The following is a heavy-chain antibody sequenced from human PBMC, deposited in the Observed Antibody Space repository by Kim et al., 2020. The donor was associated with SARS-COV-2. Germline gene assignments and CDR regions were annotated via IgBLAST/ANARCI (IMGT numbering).Heavy chain of an antibody. CDR1: GYTFTSYA. CDR2: INAGNGNT. CDR3: ARDRDPLVRGVIITWFDP. D-gene: IGHD3-10*01. J-gene: IGHJ5*02. Sequence: ASVKVSCKASGYTFTSYAMHWVRQAPGQRLEWMGWINAGNGNTKYSQKFQGRVTITRDTSASTAYMELSSLRSEDTAVYYCARDRDPLVRGVIITWFDPWGQGTLVTVSS. V-gene: IGHV1-3*01.